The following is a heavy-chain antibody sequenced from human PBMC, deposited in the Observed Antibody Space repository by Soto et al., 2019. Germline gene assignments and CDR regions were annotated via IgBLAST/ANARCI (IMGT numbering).Heavy chain of an antibody. D-gene: IGHD4-4*01. Sequence: GGSLRLSCAASGFTFSSYGMHWVRQAPGKGLEWVAVISYDGSNKYYADSVKGRFTISRDNSKNTLYLQMNSLRAEDTAVYYCAKDRPYTVTPRGPPDYWGQGTLVTVSS. V-gene: IGHV3-30*18. J-gene: IGHJ4*02. CDR3: AKDRPYTVTPRGPPDY. CDR1: GFTFSSYG. CDR2: ISYDGSNK.